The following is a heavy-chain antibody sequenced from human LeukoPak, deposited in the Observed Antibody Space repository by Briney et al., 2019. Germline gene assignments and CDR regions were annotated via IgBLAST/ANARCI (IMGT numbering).Heavy chain of an antibody. CDR3: AKDYGSGSYNYYYMDV. J-gene: IGHJ6*03. CDR2: ISWDGFST. CDR1: GFTFDDYA. D-gene: IGHD3-10*01. V-gene: IGHV3-43D*03. Sequence: GGSLRLSCAASGFTFDDYAMHWVRQAPGKGLEWVSLISWDGFSTYYADSVKSRFTISRDNSKNSLYLQMNSLRAEDTALYYCAKDYGSGSYNYYYMDVWGKGTTVTVSS.